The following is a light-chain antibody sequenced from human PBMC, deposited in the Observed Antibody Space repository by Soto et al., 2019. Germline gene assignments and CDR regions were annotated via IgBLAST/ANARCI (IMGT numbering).Light chain of an antibody. V-gene: IGKV1-5*03. J-gene: IGKJ4*01. Sequence: DIQMTQAPSTLSASVEDRVTITCRASQSISNWLAWYQQKPGKAPNLLIYKASSLESGVPSRFSGSGSGTEFTLTISSLQTDDFATYYCQQYNTYPLTFGGGTKVDIK. CDR3: QQYNTYPLT. CDR1: QSISNW. CDR2: KAS.